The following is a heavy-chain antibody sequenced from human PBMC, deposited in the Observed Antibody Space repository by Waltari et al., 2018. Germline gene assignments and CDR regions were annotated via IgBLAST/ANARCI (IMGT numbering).Heavy chain of an antibody. CDR2: INAGNGNT. CDR1: GYTFTSYA. J-gene: IGHJ4*02. Sequence: QVQLVQSGAEVKKPGASVKVSCKASGYTFTSYAMHWVRQAPGQRLEWMGWINAGNGNTKYSQKFQGRVTLTRDTSASTAYMELSSLRSEDTAVYYCAREGTWRQWLVPTLFDYWGQGTLVTVSS. CDR3: AREGTWRQWLVPTLFDY. V-gene: IGHV1-3*01. D-gene: IGHD6-19*01.